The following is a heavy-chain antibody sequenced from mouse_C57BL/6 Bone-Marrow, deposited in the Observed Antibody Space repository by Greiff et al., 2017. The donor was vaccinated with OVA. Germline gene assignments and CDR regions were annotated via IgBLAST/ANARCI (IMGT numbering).Heavy chain of an antibody. CDR2: IYPSDSET. V-gene: IGHV1-61*01. CDR3: ARAWFAY. Sequence: QVQLKQPGAELVRPGSSVKLSCKASGYTFTSYWMDWVKQRPGQGLEWIGNIYPSDSETHYNQKFKDKATLTVDKSSSTAYMQLSSLTAEDSAVYYCARAWFAYWGQGTLVTVSA. J-gene: IGHJ3*01. CDR1: GYTFTSYW.